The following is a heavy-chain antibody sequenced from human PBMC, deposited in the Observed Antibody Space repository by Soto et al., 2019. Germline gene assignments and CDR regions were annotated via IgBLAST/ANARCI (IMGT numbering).Heavy chain of an antibody. CDR1: GGTFSSYA. D-gene: IGHD6-19*01. V-gene: IGHV1-69*01. CDR3: ARDQWLVRGYYYYGMDV. CDR2: IIPIFGTA. Sequence: QVQLVQSGAEVKKPGSSVKVSCKASGGTFSSYAISWVRQAPGQGLEWMGGIIPIFGTANYAQKFQGRVTITADESTSTAYMGLSSLRSEDTAVYYCARDQWLVRGYYYYGMDVWGQGTTVTVSS. J-gene: IGHJ6*02.